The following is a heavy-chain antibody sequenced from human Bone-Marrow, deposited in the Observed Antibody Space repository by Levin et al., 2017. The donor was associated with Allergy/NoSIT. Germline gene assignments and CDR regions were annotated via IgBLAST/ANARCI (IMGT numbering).Heavy chain of an antibody. CDR3: ARPAVAAASRHGLNV. CDR2: INPNSGAT. CDR1: GYPFTDFI. J-gene: IGHJ6*02. V-gene: IGHV1-2*02. Sequence: GASVKVSCKTSGYPFTDFIMNWVRQAPGQGLEWMGWINPNSGATNYARKFLGRVSMTRDTSISTVYLELGGLTSDDTAIYYCARPAVAAASRHGLNVWGQGTTVTVSS. D-gene: IGHD2-15*01.